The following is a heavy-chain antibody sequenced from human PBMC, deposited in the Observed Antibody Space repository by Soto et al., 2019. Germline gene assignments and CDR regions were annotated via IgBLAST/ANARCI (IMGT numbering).Heavy chain of an antibody. J-gene: IGHJ6*03. D-gene: IGHD4-4*01. V-gene: IGHV3-7*01. CDR3: ARKEATVTTPDGQRNYYYYYMDV. CDR2: IKQDGSEK. CDR1: GFTFSSYW. Sequence: GGSLRLSCAASGFTFSSYWMSWVRQAPGKGLEWVANIKQDGSEKYYVDSVKGRFTISRDNAKNSLYLQMNSLRAEDTAVYYCARKEATVTTPDGQRNYYYYYMDVWGKGTTVTVSS.